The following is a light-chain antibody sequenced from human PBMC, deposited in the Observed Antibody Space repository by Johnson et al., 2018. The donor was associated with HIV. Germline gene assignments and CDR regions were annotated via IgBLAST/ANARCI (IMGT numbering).Light chain of an antibody. CDR3: GTWDSSLSAHYV. Sequence: SVLTQPPSVSAAPGQKVTISYSGSSSNIGNNYVSWYQQVPGTAPKLLIYENNKRPSGIPDRFSGSKSGTSAALGITGLQTGDEADYYCGTWDSSLSAHYVFGTGTKITVL. J-gene: IGLJ1*01. CDR2: ENN. CDR1: SSNIGNNY. V-gene: IGLV1-51*02.